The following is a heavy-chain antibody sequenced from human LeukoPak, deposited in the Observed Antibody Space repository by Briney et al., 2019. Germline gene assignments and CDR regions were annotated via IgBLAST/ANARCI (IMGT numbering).Heavy chain of an antibody. V-gene: IGHV5-51*01. Sequence: GESLKISCKGSGYSFTSYWIAWVRQMPGKGLEWMGIIYPGDSDTTYSPSFQGQVTISADKSISTAYLQWSSLKASDTAMYYCARLQKGITMVRGVITYFDYWGQGTLVTVSS. CDR3: ARLQKGITMVRGVITYFDY. CDR1: GYSFTSYW. D-gene: IGHD3-10*01. CDR2: IYPGDSDT. J-gene: IGHJ4*02.